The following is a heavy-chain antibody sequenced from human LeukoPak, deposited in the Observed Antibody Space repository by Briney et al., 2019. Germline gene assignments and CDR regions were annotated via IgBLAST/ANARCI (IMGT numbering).Heavy chain of an antibody. V-gene: IGHV4-39*01. Sequence: SETLSLTCTVSGGSISRSSNYWGWIRQPPGKGLEWIGSIYYSGSTYYNPSLKSRVTISVDTSKNQFSLKLSSVTAADTAVYYCARHVFRGYYLELWFDPWGQGTLVTVSS. D-gene: IGHD3-22*01. J-gene: IGHJ5*02. CDR1: GGSISRSSNY. CDR3: ARHVFRGYYLELWFDP. CDR2: IYYSGST.